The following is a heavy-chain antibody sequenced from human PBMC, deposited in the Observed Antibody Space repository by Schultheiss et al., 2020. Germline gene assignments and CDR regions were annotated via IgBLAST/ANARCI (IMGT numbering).Heavy chain of an antibody. V-gene: IGHV4-61*01. J-gene: IGHJ4*02. Sequence: SQTLSLTCTVSGGSVSSGSYYWSWIRQPPGKGLEWIGYIYYSGSTNYNPSLKNRVTISVDTSKNQFSLKLSSVTAADTAVYYCARDANSGSSLYFDYWGQGTLVTVSS. CDR1: GGSVSSGSYY. CDR2: IYYSGST. CDR3: ARDANSGSSLYFDY. D-gene: IGHD3-10*01.